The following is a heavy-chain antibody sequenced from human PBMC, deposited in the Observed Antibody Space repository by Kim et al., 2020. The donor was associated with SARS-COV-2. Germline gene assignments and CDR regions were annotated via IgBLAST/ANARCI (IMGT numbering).Heavy chain of an antibody. V-gene: IGHV3-33*08. CDR1: GFTFSSYG. Sequence: GGSLRLSCAASGFTFSSYGMHWVRQAPGKGLEWVAVIWYDGSNKYYADSVKGRFTISRDNSKNTLYLQMNSLRAEDTAVYYCARGDKRELASLDYWGQGTLVTVSS. CDR2: IWYDGSNK. J-gene: IGHJ4*02. D-gene: IGHD1-26*01. CDR3: ARGDKRELASLDY.